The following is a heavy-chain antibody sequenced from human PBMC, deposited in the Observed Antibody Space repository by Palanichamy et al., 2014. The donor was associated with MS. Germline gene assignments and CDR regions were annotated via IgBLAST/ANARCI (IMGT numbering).Heavy chain of an antibody. J-gene: IGHJ4*02. CDR1: GYSFSTNY. V-gene: IGHV1-46*01. CDR2: LNPSDGRI. Sequence: QVQLVQSGAEVKKPGASVKVSCKTSGYSFSTNYIHWVRQAPGQGPEWMGLLNPSDGRISYAQKFLGRVTVTSDTPTSTVYMEVSSLRYEDTAVYYCVRAYYYGPRSSSKDPDAYSLDHWGQGTLVTVSS. D-gene: IGHD3-10*01. CDR3: VRAYYYGPRSSSKDPDAYSLDH.